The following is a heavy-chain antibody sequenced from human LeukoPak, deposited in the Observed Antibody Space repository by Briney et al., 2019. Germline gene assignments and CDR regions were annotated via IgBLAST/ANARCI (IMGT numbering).Heavy chain of an antibody. CDR3: ARDLYDYVWGSYPQIDY. CDR2: INPTSGRT. CDR1: GYTFTGYY. V-gene: IGHV1-2*02. D-gene: IGHD3-16*01. Sequence: ASVKVSCKASGYTFTGYYMHWVRQAPGQGLEWMGWINPTSGRTNYAQKFQGRVTMTRDTSISTAYMELSRLRSDDTAVYYCARDLYDYVWGSYPQIDYWGQGTLVTVSS. J-gene: IGHJ4*02.